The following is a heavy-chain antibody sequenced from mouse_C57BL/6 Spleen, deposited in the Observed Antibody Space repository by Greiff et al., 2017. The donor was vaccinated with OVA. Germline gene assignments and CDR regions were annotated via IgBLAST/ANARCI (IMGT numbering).Heavy chain of an antibody. CDR3: ARHDDGYYQDY. CDR1: GFTFSSYG. Sequence: VQLKESGGDLVKPGGSLKLSCAASGFTFSSYGMSWVRQTPDKRLEWVATISSGGSYTYYPDSVKGRFTISRDNAKSTLYLQMSSLKSEDTAMYYCARHDDGYYQDYWGQGTSVTVSS. D-gene: IGHD2-3*01. V-gene: IGHV5-6*01. J-gene: IGHJ4*01. CDR2: ISSGGSYT.